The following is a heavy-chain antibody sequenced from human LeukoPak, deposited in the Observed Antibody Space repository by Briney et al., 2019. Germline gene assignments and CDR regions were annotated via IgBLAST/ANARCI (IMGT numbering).Heavy chain of an antibody. CDR2: IYYIGST. Sequence: PSETLSLTCTVSGDSVTSGGYYWNWIRQHPVKGLEWIGYIYYIGSTNYNPSLKSRINISADTSKNQFSLKLKSVTAADTAIYYCARSGLYYPGSGSFDYWGQGALVTVSS. CDR3: ARSGLYYPGSGSFDY. J-gene: IGHJ4*02. CDR1: GDSVTSGGYY. V-gene: IGHV4-31*03. D-gene: IGHD3-10*01.